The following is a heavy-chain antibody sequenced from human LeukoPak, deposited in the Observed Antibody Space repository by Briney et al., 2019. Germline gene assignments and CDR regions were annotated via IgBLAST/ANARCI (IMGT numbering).Heavy chain of an antibody. CDR3: ARAGRADIVATTFFAY. Sequence: ASVKVSCKASGYTFTGYYMHWVRQAPGQGLEWMGWINPNSGGANYAQKFQGRVTMTRDTSISTAYMELSRLRSDDTAVYYCARAGRADIVATTFFAYWGQGTLVTVSS. CDR1: GYTFTGYY. CDR2: INPNSGGA. J-gene: IGHJ4*02. D-gene: IGHD5-12*01. V-gene: IGHV1-2*02.